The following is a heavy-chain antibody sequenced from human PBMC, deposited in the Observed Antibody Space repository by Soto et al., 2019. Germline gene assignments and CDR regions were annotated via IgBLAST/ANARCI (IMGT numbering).Heavy chain of an antibody. V-gene: IGHV3-7*01. CDR2: MNQDGSDK. CDR1: GFTFGSHW. Sequence: EMQVVESGGGLVQPGGSLRLSCAASGFTFGSHWMTWVRQVPGKGLEWVANMNQDGSDKYYVDSVKGRFTISRDNAKNSLYLQMNSLRVEDTAVYYCATSMRHTLDPWGQGTLVTVSP. J-gene: IGHJ5*02. D-gene: IGHD2-21*01. CDR3: ATSMRHTLDP.